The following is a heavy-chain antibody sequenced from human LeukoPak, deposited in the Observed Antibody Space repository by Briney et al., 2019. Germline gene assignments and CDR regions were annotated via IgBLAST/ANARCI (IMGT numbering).Heavy chain of an antibody. CDR1: GFTFSSYG. CDR3: ARYRDAEWHLRILDY. Sequence: GGSLRLSCAASGFTFSSYGMHWVRQAPGKGLEWVALIWYDGSNKYYADSVKGRFTISRDNSKNTLYLQMNSMRAEDTAVYYCARYRDAEWHLRILDYWGQGTLVTVSS. CDR2: IWYDGSNK. J-gene: IGHJ4*02. D-gene: IGHD1-26*01. V-gene: IGHV3-33*01.